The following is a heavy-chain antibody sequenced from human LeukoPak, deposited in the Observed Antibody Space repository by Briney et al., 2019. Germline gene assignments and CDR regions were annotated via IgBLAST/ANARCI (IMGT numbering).Heavy chain of an antibody. V-gene: IGHV4-39*01. D-gene: IGHD1-26*01. J-gene: IGHJ3*02. Sequence: SETLSLTCTVSGGSISSGTYYWGWIRQPPGKGLEWIGSIYYSGSTYYNPSLKSRVTIFVDTSKNQFSLKLTSVTAADSAVYYCARQGGGGRAFDIWGQGTMVTVAS. CDR1: GGSISSGTYY. CDR2: IYYSGST. CDR3: ARQGGGGRAFDI.